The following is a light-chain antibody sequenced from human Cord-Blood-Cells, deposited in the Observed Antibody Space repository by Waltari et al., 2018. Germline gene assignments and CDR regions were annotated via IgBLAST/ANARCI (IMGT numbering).Light chain of an antibody. Sequence: EIVLTQSPGTLSLSPGERATLSCRASQSVSISYLAWYQQKPSQAPRLLIYGASSSATSIPDRFSGSGSGTDFTLTISRLEPEAFAVYYCQQYGSSPPYTFGQGTKLEIK. CDR3: QQYGSSPPYT. CDR1: QSVSISY. V-gene: IGKV3-20*01. J-gene: IGKJ2*01. CDR2: GAS.